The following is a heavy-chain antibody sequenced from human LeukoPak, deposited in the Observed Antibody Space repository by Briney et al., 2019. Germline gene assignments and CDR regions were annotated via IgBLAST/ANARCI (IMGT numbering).Heavy chain of an antibody. CDR3: ARGGHYYDSSGYYPPRVYYFDY. J-gene: IGHJ4*02. Sequence: SETLSLTCTVSGGSITSYYWSWIRQPPGKGLEWIGEINHSGSTNCNPSLKSRVTISVDTSKNQFSLKLSSVTAADTAVYYCARGGHYYDSSGYYPPRVYYFDYWGQGTLVTVSS. CDR1: GGSITSYY. V-gene: IGHV4-34*01. CDR2: INHSGST. D-gene: IGHD3-22*01.